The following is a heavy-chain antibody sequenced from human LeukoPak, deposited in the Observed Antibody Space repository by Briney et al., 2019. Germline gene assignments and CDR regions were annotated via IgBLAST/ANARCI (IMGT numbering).Heavy chain of an antibody. D-gene: IGHD2-2*01. CDR3: ARATLVSSQNWFDP. Sequence: SETLSLTCTVSGGSISSSSDYWGWIRQPPGKGLEWIGSIYYSGTTHYTPSLKSRVTISVDTSKNQFSLKLRSVTAADTAVYYCARATLVSSQNWFDPWGQGTLVTVSS. CDR1: GGSISSSSDY. V-gene: IGHV4-39*07. J-gene: IGHJ5*02. CDR2: IYYSGTT.